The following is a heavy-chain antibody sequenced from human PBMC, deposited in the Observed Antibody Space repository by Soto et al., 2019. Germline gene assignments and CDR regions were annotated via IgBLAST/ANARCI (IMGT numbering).Heavy chain of an antibody. J-gene: IGHJ6*02. V-gene: IGHV5-51*01. CDR1: GYSFTSYW. D-gene: IGHD3-10*01. CDR3: ASGLLWFGELPLFHGMDV. CDR2: IYPGDSDT. Sequence: GESLKISCKCSGYSFTSYWIVLVRQMPGKGLEWMGIIYPGDSDTRYGPSFQGQVTISADKSISTAYLQWSSLKASDTAMYYCASGLLWFGELPLFHGMDVWGQGTTVTVSS.